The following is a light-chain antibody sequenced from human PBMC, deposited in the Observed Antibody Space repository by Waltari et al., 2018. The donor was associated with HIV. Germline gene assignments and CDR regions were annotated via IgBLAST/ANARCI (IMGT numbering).Light chain of an antibody. CDR1: SSNIGSNT. V-gene: IGLV1-44*01. J-gene: IGLJ2*01. CDR3: ASWDDSLNGPV. CDR2: GKK. Sequence: QSVLTQPPSKSGTPGQRVTISCSGSSSNIGSNTVSWFQQFPGKAPTVLLYGKKQRPSGAPDRFSGSKSGTSASLAIGGLQSEDEADYYCASWDDSLNGPVFGGGTTLTVL.